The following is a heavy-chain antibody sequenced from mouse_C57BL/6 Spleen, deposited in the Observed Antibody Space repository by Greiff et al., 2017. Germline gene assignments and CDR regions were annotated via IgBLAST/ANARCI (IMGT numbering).Heavy chain of an antibody. J-gene: IGHJ2*01. D-gene: IGHD4-1*01. Sequence: EVKLVESGGGLVKPGGSLKLSCAASGFTFSSYAMSWVRQTPEKRLEWVATISDGGSFTYYPDNVKGRFTISRDNAKNNLYLQMIHLKSEDTAMYYCARGDWDGGYYCDYWGQGTTLTVSS. V-gene: IGHV5-4*03. CDR2: ISDGGSFT. CDR3: ARGDWDGGYYCDY. CDR1: GFTFSSYA.